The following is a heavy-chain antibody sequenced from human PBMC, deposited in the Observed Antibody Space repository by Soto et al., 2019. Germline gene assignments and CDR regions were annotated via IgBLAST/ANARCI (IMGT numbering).Heavy chain of an antibody. Sequence: GGSLRLSCAASGFTFNNYGIHWVRQAPGKGLVWVSGINSDGSSTNYADSVKGRFTISRDNAKNTLYLQLNSLRAEDTAVYFCDRVSYGYQNDAFDLWGQGTMVTVSS. CDR2: INSDGSST. CDR1: GFTFNNYG. CDR3: DRVSYGYQNDAFDL. J-gene: IGHJ3*01. V-gene: IGHV3-74*01. D-gene: IGHD5-18*01.